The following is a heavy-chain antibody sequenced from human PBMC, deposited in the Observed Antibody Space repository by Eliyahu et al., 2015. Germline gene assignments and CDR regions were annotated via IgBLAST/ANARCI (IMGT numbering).Heavy chain of an antibody. D-gene: IGHD1-26*01. J-gene: IGHJ6*02. Sequence: QVQLVQSGAEVKKPGASVKVSCKASGXTFTGYXMHWVRQAPGQGLEWMGWINPNSGGTNYAQKFQGWVTMTRDTSISTAYMELSRLRSDDTAVYYCARWPNIRLRATNYGMDVWGQGTTVTVSS. V-gene: IGHV1-2*04. CDR3: ARWPNIRLRATNYGMDV. CDR2: INPNSGGT. CDR1: GXTFTGYX.